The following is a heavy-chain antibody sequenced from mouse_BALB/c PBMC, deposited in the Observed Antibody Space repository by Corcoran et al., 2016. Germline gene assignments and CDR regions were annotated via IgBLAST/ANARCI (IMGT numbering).Heavy chain of an antibody. V-gene: IGHV1-54*01. CDR1: GYAFTNYL. CDR2: INPGSGGT. Sequence: QVQLQQSGAELVRPGTSVKVSCKASGYAFTNYLIEWVKQRPGQGLEWIGVINPGSGGTNYNEKFKGKATLTADKSSSTAYMQLSSLTSDDSAVYFCAREETARATWFAYWGQGTLVTVSA. D-gene: IGHD3-2*01. J-gene: IGHJ3*01. CDR3: AREETARATWFAY.